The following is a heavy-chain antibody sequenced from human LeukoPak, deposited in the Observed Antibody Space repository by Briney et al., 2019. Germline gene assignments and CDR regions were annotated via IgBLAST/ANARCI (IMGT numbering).Heavy chain of an antibody. J-gene: IGHJ4*02. D-gene: IGHD2-2*01. CDR2: IYYSGST. Sequence: SETLSLTCTVSGGSISSSSYYWGWIRQPPGKGLEWIGSIYYSGSTYYNPSLKSRVTISVDTSKNQFSLKLSSVTAADTAVYYCARHSDLYCSSTSCYFGYFDYWGQGTLVTVSS. CDR3: ARHSDLYCSSTSCYFGYFDY. V-gene: IGHV4-39*01. CDR1: GGSISSSSYY.